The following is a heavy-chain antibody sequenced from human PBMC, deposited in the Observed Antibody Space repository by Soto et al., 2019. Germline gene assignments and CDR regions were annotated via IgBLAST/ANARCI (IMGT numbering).Heavy chain of an antibody. J-gene: IGHJ3*02. CDR2: IYYSGST. CDR3: ARHITIFGVVTHDAFDI. Sequence: QLQLQESGPGLVKPSETLSLTCTVSGGSISSSSYYWGWIRQPPGKGLEWIGSIYYSGSTYYNPSLKSRVSISVDTSKNQFSLKLSSVTAADTAVYYCARHITIFGVVTHDAFDIWGQGTMVTVSS. CDR1: GGSISSSSYY. D-gene: IGHD3-3*01. V-gene: IGHV4-39*01.